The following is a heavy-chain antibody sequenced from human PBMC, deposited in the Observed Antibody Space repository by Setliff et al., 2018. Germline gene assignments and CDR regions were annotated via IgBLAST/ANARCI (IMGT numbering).Heavy chain of an antibody. D-gene: IGHD6-13*01. Sequence: GGSLRLSCTASGFTFGDYAMHWVRQAPGKGLEWVAVISYDGSNKYYADSVKGRFTTSRDNSKNTLYLQMNSLRAEDTAVYYCAREGAAAGTGYYYGMDVWGQGTTVTVSS. CDR3: AREGAAAGTGYYYGMDV. V-gene: IGHV3-30-3*01. CDR1: GFTFGDYA. CDR2: ISYDGSNK. J-gene: IGHJ6*02.